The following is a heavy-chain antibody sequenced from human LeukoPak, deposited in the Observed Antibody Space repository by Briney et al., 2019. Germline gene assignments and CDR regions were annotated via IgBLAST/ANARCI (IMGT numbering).Heavy chain of an antibody. CDR3: ARDGPIEMATIFDY. D-gene: IGHD5-24*01. CDR2: ISAYNGNT. Sequence: GASVKVSCKASGYTFTSYGISWVRQAPGQGLEWMGWISAYNGNTNYAQKLQGRVTMTIDTSTSTAYMELRSLRSDDTAVYYCARDGPIEMATIFDYWGQGTLVTVSS. V-gene: IGHV1-18*01. CDR1: GYTFTSYG. J-gene: IGHJ4*02.